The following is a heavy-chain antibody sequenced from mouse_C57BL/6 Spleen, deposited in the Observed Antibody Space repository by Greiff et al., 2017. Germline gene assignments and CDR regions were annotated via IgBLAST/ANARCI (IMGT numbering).Heavy chain of an antibody. J-gene: IGHJ1*03. V-gene: IGHV1-61*01. CDR2: IYPSDSET. CDR3: AREGLYYYGSSSRGYFDV. D-gene: IGHD1-1*01. CDR1: GYTFTSYW. Sequence: VQLQQPGAELVRPGSSVKLSCKASGYTFTSYWMDWVKQRPGQGLEWIGNIYPSDSETHYNQKFKDKATLTVDKSSSTAYMQLSSLTSEDSAVYYCAREGLYYYGSSSRGYFDVWGTGTTVTVSS.